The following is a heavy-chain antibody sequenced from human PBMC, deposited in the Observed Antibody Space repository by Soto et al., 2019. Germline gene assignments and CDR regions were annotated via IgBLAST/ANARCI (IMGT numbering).Heavy chain of an antibody. V-gene: IGHV3-23*01. CDR2: ISGSGGTT. Sequence: GGSVRLSXVASRFTFENAAMRCVRQAPGKGLEWVSAISGSGGTTYYSDSVKGRFTISRDNSKNTVYLQMNDLRVEDAAEYFCAKDSWAIFGVPAGEYYAMDVWGQGTTVTVSS. D-gene: IGHD3-3*01. J-gene: IGHJ6*02. CDR3: AKDSWAIFGVPAGEYYAMDV. CDR1: RFTFENAA.